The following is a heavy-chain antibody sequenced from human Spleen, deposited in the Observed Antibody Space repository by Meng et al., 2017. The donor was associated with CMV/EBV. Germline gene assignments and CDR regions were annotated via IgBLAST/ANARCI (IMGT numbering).Heavy chain of an antibody. CDR1: GFNFSSCW. D-gene: IGHD1-1*01. CDR3: ASGWNLDY. CDR2: INSDGSST. Sequence: RLCCGGGGFNFSSCWMHWGGKGPGKGLVWVSRINSDGSSTSYADSVKGRFTISRDNAKNTLYVQMNSLRAEDTAVYYCASGWNLDYWGQGTLVTVSS. J-gene: IGHJ4*02. V-gene: IGHV3-74*01.